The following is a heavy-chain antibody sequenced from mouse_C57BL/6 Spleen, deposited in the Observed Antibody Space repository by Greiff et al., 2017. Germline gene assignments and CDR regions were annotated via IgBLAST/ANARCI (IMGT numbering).Heavy chain of an antibody. CDR2: INPNNGGT. Sequence: VQLQQSGPELVKPGASVKIPCKASGYTFTDYNMDWVKQSHGKSLEWIGDINPNNGGTIYNQKFKGKATLTVDKSSSTAYMELRSLTSEDTAVYYCARSPLLRSRYYYAMDYWGQGTSVTVSS. CDR1: GYTFTDYN. CDR3: ARSPLLRSRYYYAMDY. D-gene: IGHD1-1*01. J-gene: IGHJ4*01. V-gene: IGHV1-18*01.